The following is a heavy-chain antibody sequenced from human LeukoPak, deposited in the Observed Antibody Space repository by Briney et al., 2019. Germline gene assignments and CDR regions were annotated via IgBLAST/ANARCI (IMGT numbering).Heavy chain of an antibody. D-gene: IGHD3-16*01. Sequence: SETLSLTCTVSGGSVSSYYWSWIRQPPGKGLEWIGYIYYSGSGSTNYNPSLKSRVTISVDTSKNQFSLMLSSVTAADTAVYSCARDSSPWGTGEFDPWGQGNLVTVSS. V-gene: IGHV4-59*02. J-gene: IGHJ5*02. CDR2: IYYSGSGST. CDR3: ARDSSPWGTGEFDP. CDR1: GGSVSSYY.